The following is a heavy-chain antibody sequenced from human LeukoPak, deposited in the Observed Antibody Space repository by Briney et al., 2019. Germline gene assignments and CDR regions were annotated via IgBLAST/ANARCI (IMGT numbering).Heavy chain of an antibody. CDR3: ARGPYGPFDY. D-gene: IGHD4-17*01. CDR1: GGSFSGYY. J-gene: IGHJ4*02. V-gene: IGHV4-34*01. Sequence: PSETLSLTCAVYGGSFSGYYWSWIRQPPGKGLEWIGEINHSGSTNYNPSLKSRVTISVDTSKNQFSLKLSSVTAAGTAVYYCARGPYGPFDYWGQGTLVTVSS. CDR2: INHSGST.